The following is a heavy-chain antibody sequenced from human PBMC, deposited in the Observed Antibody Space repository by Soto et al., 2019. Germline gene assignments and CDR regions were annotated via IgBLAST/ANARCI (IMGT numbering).Heavy chain of an antibody. CDR3: ARGDWFDP. CDR2: IYYSGST. Sequence: SVTTCAPRTVSGGSISSYYWSWIRQPPGKGLEWIGYIYYSGSTNYNPSLKSRVTISVDTSKNQFSLKLSSVTAADTAVYYCARGDWFDPWGQGTLVTVSS. J-gene: IGHJ5*02. CDR1: GGSISSYY. V-gene: IGHV4-59*08.